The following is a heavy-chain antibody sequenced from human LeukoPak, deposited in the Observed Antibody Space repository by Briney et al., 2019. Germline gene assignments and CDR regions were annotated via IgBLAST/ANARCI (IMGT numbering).Heavy chain of an antibody. D-gene: IGHD3-10*01. CDR3: ARDSWFGGPPGY. J-gene: IGHJ4*02. Sequence: PGGSLRLSCAASGFTFSSYAMSWVRQAPGKGLEWVSAISGSGGSTYYADSVKGRFTISRDNAKNSLYLQMNSLRAEDTAVYYCARDSWFGGPPGYWGQGTLVTVSS. CDR2: ISGSGGST. CDR1: GFTFSSYA. V-gene: IGHV3-23*01.